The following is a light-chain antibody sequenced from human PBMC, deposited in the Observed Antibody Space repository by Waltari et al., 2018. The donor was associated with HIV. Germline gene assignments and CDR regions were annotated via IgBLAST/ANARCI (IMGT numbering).Light chain of an antibody. CDR2: GNS. CDR3: QSYDSSLSGSLV. Sequence: QSVLTQPPSVSGAPGQRVTISCTGSSSNIGAGYDVHWYQQLPGTAPKLLIYGNSKRPSVFPDRFSGSKSGTSASLAITGLQAEDEADYYCQSYDSSLSGSLVFGGGTKLTVL. J-gene: IGLJ3*02. CDR1: SSNIGAGYD. V-gene: IGLV1-40*01.